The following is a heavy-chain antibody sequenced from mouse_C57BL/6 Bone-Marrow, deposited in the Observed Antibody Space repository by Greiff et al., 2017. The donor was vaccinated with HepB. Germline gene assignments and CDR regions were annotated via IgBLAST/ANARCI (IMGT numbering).Heavy chain of an antibody. V-gene: IGHV1-69*01. D-gene: IGHD3-2*02. Sequence: QVQLQQPGAELVMPGASVKLSCKASGYTFTSYWMHWVKQRPGQGLEWIGEIDPSDSYTNYNQKFKGPSTLTVDKSSSTAYMQLSSLTSEDSAVYYCASPFRDWYFDVWGTGTTVTVSS. CDR2: IDPSDSYT. J-gene: IGHJ1*03. CDR3: ASPFRDWYFDV. CDR1: GYTFTSYW.